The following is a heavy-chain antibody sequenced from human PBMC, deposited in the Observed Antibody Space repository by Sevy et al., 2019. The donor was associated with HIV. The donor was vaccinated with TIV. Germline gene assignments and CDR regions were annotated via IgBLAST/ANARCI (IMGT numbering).Heavy chain of an antibody. D-gene: IGHD2-2*02. V-gene: IGHV3-74*03. J-gene: IGHJ4*02. CDR2: ISTDDTIT. CDR1: GFTFNNYW. Sequence: GGSLRLSCAASGFTFNNYWMHWVRQVPGKGLVWVSRISTDDTITTYADSVKGRFTISRDNAKCMVFLQMNSLRAEDTALYYCARVASCSSTSCYTPFDSWGQGTLVTVSS. CDR3: ARVASCSSTSCYTPFDS.